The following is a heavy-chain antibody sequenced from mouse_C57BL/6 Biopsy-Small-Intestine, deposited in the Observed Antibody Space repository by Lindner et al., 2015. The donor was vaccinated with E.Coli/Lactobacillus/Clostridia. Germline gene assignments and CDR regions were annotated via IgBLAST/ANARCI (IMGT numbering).Heavy chain of an antibody. J-gene: IGHJ1*01. CDR2: IITIFGSA. D-gene: IGHD1-1*01. CDR1: GGTFSSYA. CDR3: ARDLGYCSNGVCQDATYYYDIDV. V-gene: IGHV1-4*01. Sequence: SVKVSCKASGGTFSSYAISWVRQAPGQGLEWIGGIITIFGSANYAEKFQGRVTITADESSSTAYMELRSLRSEDTAVYYCARDLGYCSNGVCQDATYYYDIDVWGQGTTVTVSS.